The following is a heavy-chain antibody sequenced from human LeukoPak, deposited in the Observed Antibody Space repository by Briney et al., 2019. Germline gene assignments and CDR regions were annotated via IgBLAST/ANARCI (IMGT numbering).Heavy chain of an antibody. CDR2: IYYSGST. CDR1: GGSISSYY. V-gene: IGHV4-59*01. CDR3: ARDRASGLVK. Sequence: PPETLSLTCTVSGGSISSYYWSWIRQPPGKGLEWIGYIYYSGSTNYNPSLKSRVTISVDTSKNQFSLKLSSVTAADTAVYYCARDRASGLVKWGQGTLVTVSS. D-gene: IGHD6-19*01. J-gene: IGHJ4*02.